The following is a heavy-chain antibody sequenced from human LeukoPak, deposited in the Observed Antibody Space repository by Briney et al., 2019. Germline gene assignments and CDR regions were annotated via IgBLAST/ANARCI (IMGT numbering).Heavy chain of an antibody. D-gene: IGHD5-18*01. CDR1: DGSISSGDYY. J-gene: IGHJ5*02. V-gene: IGHV4-30-4*01. CDR3: ARVGSARYMFWFDP. CDR2: IYYSGST. Sequence: SETLSLTCTVSDGSISSGDYYWSWIRQPPGKGLEWIGYIYYSGSTYYNPSLKSRVTISVDTSKNQFSLKLSSVTAADTAVYYCARVGSARYMFWFDPWGQGTLVTVSS.